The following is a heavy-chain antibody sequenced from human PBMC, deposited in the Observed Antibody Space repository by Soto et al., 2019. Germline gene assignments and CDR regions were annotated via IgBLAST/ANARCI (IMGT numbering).Heavy chain of an antibody. CDR3: ARRTVVTNSNYYYYMDV. CDR2: IYYSGST. D-gene: IGHD3-22*01. V-gene: IGHV4-31*03. CDR1: GGSISSGGYY. J-gene: IGHJ6*03. Sequence: SETLSLTCTVSGGSISSGGYYWSWIRQHPGKGLEWIGYIYYSGSTYYNPSLKSRVTISVDTSKNQFSLKLSSVTAADTAVYYCARRTVVTNSNYYYYMDVWGKGTTVTVSS.